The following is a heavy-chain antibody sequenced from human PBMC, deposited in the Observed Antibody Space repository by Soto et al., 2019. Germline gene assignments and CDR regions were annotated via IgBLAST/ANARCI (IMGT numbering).Heavy chain of an antibody. V-gene: IGHV3-30-3*01. CDR3: ASSEDSSGYYDDYGMDV. D-gene: IGHD3-22*01. CDR1: GFTFSSYA. Sequence: PGGSLRLSCAASGFTFSSYAGHWVRQAPGKGLEWVAVISYDGSNKYYADSVKGRFTISRDNAKNSLYLQMNSLRDEDTAVYYCASSEDSSGYYDDYGMDVWGQGTTVTVSS. J-gene: IGHJ6*02. CDR2: ISYDGSNK.